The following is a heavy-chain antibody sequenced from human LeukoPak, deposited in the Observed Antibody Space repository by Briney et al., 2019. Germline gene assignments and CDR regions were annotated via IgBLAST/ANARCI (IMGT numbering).Heavy chain of an antibody. V-gene: IGHV1-18*04. D-gene: IGHD3-22*01. CDR2: ISAYNGNT. Sequence: ASVKVSCKASGYTFISYYMHWVRQAPGQGLEWMGWISAYNGNTNYAQKLQGRVTMTTDTSTSTAYMELRSLRSDDTAVYYCARGSSGQWVDYWGQGTLVTVSS. CDR1: GYTFISYY. CDR3: ARGSSGQWVDY. J-gene: IGHJ4*02.